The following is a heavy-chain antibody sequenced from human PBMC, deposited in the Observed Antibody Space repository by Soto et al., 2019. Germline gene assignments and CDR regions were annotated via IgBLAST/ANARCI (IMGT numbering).Heavy chain of an antibody. CDR1: GFTFSDYS. Sequence: GGSLRLSCAASGFTFSDYSMNWVRQAPGKGLEWVSYTSSGGSSIFYADSVKGRFTISRGNAKNSLYLRMNSLRDEDTAVYYCAREKFPNGLDYYGLDVWGQGTTVTVSS. J-gene: IGHJ6*02. CDR3: AREKFPNGLDYYGLDV. D-gene: IGHD2-21*01. CDR2: TSSGGSSI. V-gene: IGHV3-48*02.